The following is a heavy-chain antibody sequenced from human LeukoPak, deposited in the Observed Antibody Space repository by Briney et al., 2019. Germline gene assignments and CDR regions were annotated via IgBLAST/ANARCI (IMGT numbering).Heavy chain of an antibody. J-gene: IGHJ4*02. Sequence: GGSLRLSCAASGFTFSSYWMHWVRQVPGKGLEWLSRINNDGVSTSYADSVKGRFTISRDNAKNSLYLQMNSLRAEDTAVYYCARTLTSGYSSSWYEVDYWGQGTLVTVSS. D-gene: IGHD6-13*01. CDR1: GFTFSSYW. CDR3: ARTLTSGYSSSWYEVDY. V-gene: IGHV3-74*01. CDR2: INNDGVST.